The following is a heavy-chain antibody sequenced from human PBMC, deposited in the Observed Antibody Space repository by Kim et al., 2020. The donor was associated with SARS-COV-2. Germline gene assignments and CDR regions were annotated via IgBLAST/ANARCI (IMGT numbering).Heavy chain of an antibody. CDR1: GFTVSSNY. Sequence: GGSLRLSCAASGFTVSSNYMSWVRQAPGKGLEWVSVIYSGGSTYYADSVKGRFTISRDNSKNTLYLQMNSLRAEDTAVYYCARGLSIAAAGTIEDPWGQGTLVTVSS. CDR2: IYSGGST. CDR3: ARGLSIAAAGTIEDP. J-gene: IGHJ5*02. V-gene: IGHV3-53*01. D-gene: IGHD6-13*01.